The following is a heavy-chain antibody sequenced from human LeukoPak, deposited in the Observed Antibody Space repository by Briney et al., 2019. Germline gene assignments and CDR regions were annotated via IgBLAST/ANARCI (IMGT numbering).Heavy chain of an antibody. CDR1: GFNFNDAW. D-gene: IGHD4-17*01. CDR2: IKTTPDGGPA. CDR3: TTDTYGDYESIY. V-gene: IGHV3-15*01. J-gene: IGHJ4*02. Sequence: GGSLRLSCAASGFNFNDAWMSWVRQTPGKRLEWVRRIKTTPDGGPADYAAPVIGRFTISRDDSKNTLYLQMNSLRTEDTAVYYCTTDTYGDYESIYWGQGTLVTVSS.